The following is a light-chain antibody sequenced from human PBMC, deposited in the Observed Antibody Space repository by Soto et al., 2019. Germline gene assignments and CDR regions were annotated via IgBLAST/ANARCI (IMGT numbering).Light chain of an antibody. J-gene: IGLJ2*01. CDR1: SSNIANNY. V-gene: IGLV1-51*01. Sequence: HSVLTQPPSVSAAPGQKVTISCSGSSSNIANNYVSWYQQLPGTAPKLLIFENNKRPSGIPDRFSGSKSGTSATLGITGLQTGDEAVYYRGTWDSSLPGVVFGGGTQLTVL. CDR3: GTWDSSLPGVV. CDR2: ENN.